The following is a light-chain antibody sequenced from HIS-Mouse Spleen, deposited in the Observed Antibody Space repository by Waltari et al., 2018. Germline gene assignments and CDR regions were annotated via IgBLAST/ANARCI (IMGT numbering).Light chain of an antibody. V-gene: IGKV1-39*01. CDR1: QSISSY. CDR2: AAS. J-gene: IGKJ2*01. CDR3: QQSYSTPRT. Sequence: DIQITQSPSSLSASVGDRVTITCRASQSISSYLNWYQQKPGKAPKLLIYAASSLQSGVPSRLSGSGSGTDFTLTISSLQPEDFATYYCQQSYSTPRTFGQGTKLEIK.